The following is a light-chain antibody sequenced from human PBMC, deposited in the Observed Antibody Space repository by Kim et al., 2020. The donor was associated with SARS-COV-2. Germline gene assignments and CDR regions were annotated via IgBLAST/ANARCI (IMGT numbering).Light chain of an antibody. CDR3: QQYDTSMYT. Sequence: VLTQSPGTLSLSPGERATLSCRASQSVSSSYLGWYQQKPRQGPRLLIYEASTRAPGIPGRFSGSASGTTFTLTISRLEPEDFAEYYCQQYDTSMYTFGQGTKLEI. CDR1: QSVSSSY. CDR2: EAS. V-gene: IGKV3-20*01. J-gene: IGKJ2*01.